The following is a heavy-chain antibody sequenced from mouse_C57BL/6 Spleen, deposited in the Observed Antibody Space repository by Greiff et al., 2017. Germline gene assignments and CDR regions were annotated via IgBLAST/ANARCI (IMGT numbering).Heavy chain of an antibody. CDR2: IYPGSGST. D-gene: IGHD1-1*01. V-gene: IGHV1-55*01. J-gene: IGHJ2*01. CDR3: ARLITTVVATDY. Sequence: QVQLQQPGAELVKPGASVTMSCKASGYTFTSYWITWVKQRPGQGLEWIGDIYPGSGSTNYNEKFTSKATLTVDTSSSTADMQLSSLTSEDSAVYYCARLITTVVATDYWGQGTTLTVSS. CDR1: GYTFTSYW.